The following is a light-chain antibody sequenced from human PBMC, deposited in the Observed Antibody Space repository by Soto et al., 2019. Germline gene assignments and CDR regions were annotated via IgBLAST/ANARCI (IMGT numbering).Light chain of an antibody. CDR1: QSVYSS. J-gene: IGKJ1*01. CDR3: QQYVSSPWT. V-gene: IGKV3-20*01. CDR2: GAS. Sequence: ETVMTQSPATLSVSPGERATLSCRASQSVYSSLAWYQQKPGQAPSLLIYGASNRATGIPDRFSGSGSGTDFTLTISRLGPEDFAVYYCQQYVSSPWTFGQGTKVDIK.